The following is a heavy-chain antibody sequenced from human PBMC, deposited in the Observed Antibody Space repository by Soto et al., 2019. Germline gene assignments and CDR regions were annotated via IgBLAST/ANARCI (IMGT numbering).Heavy chain of an antibody. CDR2: FDPEDGET. V-gene: IGHV1-24*01. D-gene: IGHD6-6*01. Sequence: ASVKVSCKVSGYTLTELSMHWVRQAPGKGLEWMGGFDPEDGETIYAQKFQGRVTMTEDTSTDTAYMELSSLGSEDTAVYYCATDREYFAAFDIWGQGTMVTVS. CDR3: ATDREYFAAFDI. CDR1: GYTLTELS. J-gene: IGHJ3*02.